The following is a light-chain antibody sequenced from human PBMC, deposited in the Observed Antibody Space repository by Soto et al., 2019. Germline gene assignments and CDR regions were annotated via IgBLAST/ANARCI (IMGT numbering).Light chain of an antibody. J-gene: IGKJ2*01. CDR1: ENLVHSDGITY. CDR2: RGS. Sequence: VMTQTPLSSPVTLGQPASISCRSSENLVHSDGITYLSWPHQGPGQPPTLLIYRGSNRFSGLPETFSGGVAGTDFTLKISRVEPEDVGIYYCMQATQLPYTFGQGTKLEIK. V-gene: IGKV2-24*01. CDR3: MQATQLPYT.